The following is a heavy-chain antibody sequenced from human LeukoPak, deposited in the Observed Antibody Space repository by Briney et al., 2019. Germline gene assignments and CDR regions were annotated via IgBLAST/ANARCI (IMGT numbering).Heavy chain of an antibody. CDR3: ARGNDYGDYVDY. CDR2: IYTSGST. J-gene: IGHJ4*02. V-gene: IGHV4-4*07. CDR1: GGSISSYY. D-gene: IGHD4-17*01. Sequence: SETLSLTCTVSGGSISSYYWSWIGQPAGKGLEWIGRIYTSGSTNYNPSLKSRVTMSVDTSKNQFSLKLSSVTAADTAVYYCARGNDYGDYVDYWGQGTLVTVSS.